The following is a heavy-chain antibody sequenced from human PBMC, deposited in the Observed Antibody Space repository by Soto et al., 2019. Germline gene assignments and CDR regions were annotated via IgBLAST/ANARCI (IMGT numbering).Heavy chain of an antibody. CDR1: GDSVSSNTAA. CDR3: ARGVAGSGFDL. Sequence: QTLSLTCAISGDSVSSNTAAWNLIRSSPSRGLEWLGRTYYKSNWRHDYAVSVKSRITVNPDASKNHFSLQLNSVTPDDTAVYYCARGVAGSGFDLWGQGTLVTVSS. J-gene: IGHJ4*02. CDR2: TYYKSNWRH. D-gene: IGHD6-19*01. V-gene: IGHV6-1*01.